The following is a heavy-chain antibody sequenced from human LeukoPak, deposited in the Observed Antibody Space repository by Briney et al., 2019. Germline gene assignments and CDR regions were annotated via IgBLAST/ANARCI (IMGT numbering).Heavy chain of an antibody. CDR2: ISYSGSA. CDR1: GGSIRSSSYY. CDR3: ARQVVAVAGTGYFDY. J-gene: IGHJ4*02. D-gene: IGHD6-19*01. V-gene: IGHV4-39*01. Sequence: SETLSLTCTVSGGSIRSSSYYWGWIRQPPGKGLEWIGSISYSGSAHYNAYLKSRGTISVDTSKIQCSLRLNSVTAADTAVYFCARQVVAVAGTGYFDYWGQGTLVTVSS.